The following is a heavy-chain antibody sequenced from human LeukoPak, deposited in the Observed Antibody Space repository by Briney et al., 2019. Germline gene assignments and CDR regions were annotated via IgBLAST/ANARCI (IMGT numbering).Heavy chain of an antibody. CDR3: AKLPGIAVAGTDY. D-gene: IGHD6-19*01. Sequence: GGSLRLSCAASGFTFSSYGMHWVRQAPGKGLGWVAVISYDGSNKYYADSVKGRFTISRDNSKNTLYLQMNSLRAEDKAVYYCAKLPGIAVAGTDYWGQGTLVTVSS. J-gene: IGHJ4*02. V-gene: IGHV3-30*18. CDR1: GFTFSSYG. CDR2: ISYDGSNK.